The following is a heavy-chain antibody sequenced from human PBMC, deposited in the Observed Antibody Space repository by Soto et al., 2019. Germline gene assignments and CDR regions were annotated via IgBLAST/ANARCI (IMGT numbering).Heavy chain of an antibody. D-gene: IGHD3-3*01. CDR2: FDPEDGET. CDR3: ATGFAWSGSYGVGAFDI. V-gene: IGHV1-24*01. CDR1: GYTLTELS. J-gene: IGHJ3*02. Sequence: ASVKVSCKVSGYTLTELSMHWVRQAPGKGLEWMGGFDPEDGETIYAQKFQGRVTMTEDTSTDTAYMELSSLRSEDTAVYYCATGFAWSGSYGVGAFDIWGQGTMVTVSS.